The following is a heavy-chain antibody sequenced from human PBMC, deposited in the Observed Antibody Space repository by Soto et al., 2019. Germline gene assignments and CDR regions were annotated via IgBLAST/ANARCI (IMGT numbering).Heavy chain of an antibody. D-gene: IGHD2-15*01. CDR2: ISYDGSNK. Sequence: QVQLVESGGGVVQPGRSLRLSCAASGFTFSSYAMHWVRQAPGKGLEWVAVISYDGSNKYYADSVKGRFTISRDNSKNTXSLQMNSLRAEDTAVYYCAREKGYCSGGSCDDAFDIWGQGTMVTVSS. V-gene: IGHV3-30-3*01. J-gene: IGHJ3*02. CDR3: AREKGYCSGGSCDDAFDI. CDR1: GFTFSSYA.